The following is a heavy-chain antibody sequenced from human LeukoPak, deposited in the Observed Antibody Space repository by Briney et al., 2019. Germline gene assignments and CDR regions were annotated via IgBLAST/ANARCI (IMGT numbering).Heavy chain of an antibody. Sequence: GASLRLSCAASGFTFSSYNMNWVRQAPGKGLEWVSSISSSSSYIYYADSVKGRFTISRDNAKNSLYLQMNSLRAEDTAVYYCARDKNSEITTVDYWGQGTLVTVSS. J-gene: IGHJ4*02. CDR3: ARDKNSEITTVDY. V-gene: IGHV3-21*01. CDR1: GFTFSSYN. CDR2: ISSSSSYI. D-gene: IGHD4-17*01.